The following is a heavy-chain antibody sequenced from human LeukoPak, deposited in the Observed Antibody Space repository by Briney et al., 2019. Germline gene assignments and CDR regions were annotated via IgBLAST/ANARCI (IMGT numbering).Heavy chain of an antibody. J-gene: IGHJ4*02. CDR2: ISYDGSNK. CDR3: ARAPNTIYCSSTSCPHDY. CDR1: GLTFSNYG. V-gene: IGHV3-30*03. D-gene: IGHD2-2*01. Sequence: QPGGSLRLSCAASGLTFSNYGMSWVRQAPGKGLEWVAVISYDGSNKYYADSVKGRFTISRDNSKNTLYLQMNSLRAEDTAVYYCARAPNTIYCSSTSCPHDYWGQGTLVTVSS.